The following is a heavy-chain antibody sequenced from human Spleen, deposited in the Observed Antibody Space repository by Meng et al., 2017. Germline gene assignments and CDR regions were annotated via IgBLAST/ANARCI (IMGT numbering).Heavy chain of an antibody. CDR1: GGSFSDYY. D-gene: IGHD3-22*01. CDR2: INYSGST. Sequence: SETLSLTCVVSGGSFSDYYWSWIRQPPGKGLEWIGEINYSGSTNYNPSLESRVTISVDTYKNQFSLKLNSVTAADTAVYHCARIPYYPDSEEYPFDVWGQGTMVTVSS. J-gene: IGHJ3*01. V-gene: IGHV4-34*01. CDR3: ARIPYYPDSEEYPFDV.